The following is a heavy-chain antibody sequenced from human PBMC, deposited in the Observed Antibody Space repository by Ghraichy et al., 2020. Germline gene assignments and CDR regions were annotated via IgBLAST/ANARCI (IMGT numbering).Heavy chain of an antibody. CDR3: ARSSTGTLFDY. CDR1: GGSISSGGYY. Sequence: SETLSLTCTVSGGSISSGGYYWSWIRQHPGKGLEWIGYIYYSGSTYYNPSLKSRVTISVDTSKNQFSLKLSSVTAADTAVYYCARSSTGTLFDYWGQGTLVTVSS. J-gene: IGHJ4*02. V-gene: IGHV4-31*03. CDR2: IYYSGST. D-gene: IGHD1-7*01.